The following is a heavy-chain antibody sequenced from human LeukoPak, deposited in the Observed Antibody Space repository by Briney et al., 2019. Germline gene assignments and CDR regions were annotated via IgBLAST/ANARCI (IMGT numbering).Heavy chain of an antibody. CDR2: ISSSSSYI. Sequence: GGSLRLSCAASGFTFSSYSMNWVRQAPGKGLEWVSSISSSSSYIYYADSVKGRFTISRDNAKNSLYLQMNSLRAEDTAVYYCARDIGGSYYGAFDIWGQGTMVTVSS. D-gene: IGHD1-26*01. V-gene: IGHV3-21*01. CDR1: GFTFSSYS. J-gene: IGHJ3*02. CDR3: ARDIGGSYYGAFDI.